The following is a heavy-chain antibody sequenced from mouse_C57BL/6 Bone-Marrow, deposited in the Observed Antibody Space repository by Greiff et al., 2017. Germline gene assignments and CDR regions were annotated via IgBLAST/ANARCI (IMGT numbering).Heavy chain of an antibody. V-gene: IGHV1-72*01. J-gene: IGHJ4*01. CDR1: GYTFTSYW. D-gene: IGHD1-1*01. CDR2: IDPNSGGT. CDR3: ARNYGSSYYAMDY. Sequence: QVQLQQPGAELVKPGASVKLSCKASGYTFTSYWMHWVKQRPGRGLEWIGRIDPNSGGTKYNEKFKSKATLTVDKPSSTAYMQLSSLTSEDSAAYYCARNYGSSYYAMDYWGQGTSVTVSS.